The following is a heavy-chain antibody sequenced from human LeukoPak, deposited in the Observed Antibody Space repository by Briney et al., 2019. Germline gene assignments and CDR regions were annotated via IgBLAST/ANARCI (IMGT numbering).Heavy chain of an antibody. CDR1: GYTFTCYY. D-gene: IGHD2-2*01. J-gene: IGHJ5*02. V-gene: IGHV1-2*06. Sequence: ASVKVSCKASGYTFTCYYMHWVRQAPGQGLEWMGRINPNSGGTNHAQKFQGRVTMTRDTAISTFYMELSSLRSDGTALYFRAREVGYSSSYYGRFDPWGQGTLVIVSS. CDR3: AREVGYSSSYYGRFDP. CDR2: INPNSGGT.